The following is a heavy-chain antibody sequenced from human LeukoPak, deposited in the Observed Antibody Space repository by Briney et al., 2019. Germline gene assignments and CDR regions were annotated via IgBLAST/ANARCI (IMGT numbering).Heavy chain of an antibody. D-gene: IGHD6-19*01. CDR1: GFTFSSYA. Sequence: PGGSLRLSCAASGFTFSSYAMTWVRQAPGKGLEWVSGISGSGGTTYYADSVKGRFTISRDNSKNTLYLQMNSLRAEDTALYYCAKDHDYSSRPYYFDYSGQGTLVTVSS. CDR3: AKDHDYSSRPYYFDY. V-gene: IGHV3-23*01. CDR2: ISGSGGTT. J-gene: IGHJ4*02.